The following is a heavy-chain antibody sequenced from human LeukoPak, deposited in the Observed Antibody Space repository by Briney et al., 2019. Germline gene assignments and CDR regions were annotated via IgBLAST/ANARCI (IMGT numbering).Heavy chain of an antibody. J-gene: IGHJ6*02. V-gene: IGHV4-31*03. CDR2: IYYSGST. CDR1: GGSISSGGYY. D-gene: IGHD3-3*01. Sequence: PSETLSLTCTVSGGSISSGGYYWSWIRQHPGKGLEWIGYIYYSGSTYYNPSLKSRVTISVDTSKNQFSLKLSSVTAADTAVYYCASSRFLEWLPHYYYYYGMDVWGQGTTVTVSS. CDR3: ASSRFLEWLPHYYYYYGMDV.